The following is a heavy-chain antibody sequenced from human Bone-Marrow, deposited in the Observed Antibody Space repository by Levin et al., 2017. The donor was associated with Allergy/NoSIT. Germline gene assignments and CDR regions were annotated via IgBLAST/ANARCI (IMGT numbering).Heavy chain of an antibody. J-gene: IGHJ4*02. CDR2: ISYDGSNK. D-gene: IGHD6-19*01. CDR3: AKDFSSGWYDY. V-gene: IGHV3-30*18. CDR1: GFTFSSNG. Sequence: GESLKISCAASGFTFSSNGMHWVRQAPGKGLEWVADISYDGSNKYYADSVKGRFTISRDNSKNTLYLQMNSLRAEDTAVYYCAKDFSSGWYDYWGQGTLVIVSS.